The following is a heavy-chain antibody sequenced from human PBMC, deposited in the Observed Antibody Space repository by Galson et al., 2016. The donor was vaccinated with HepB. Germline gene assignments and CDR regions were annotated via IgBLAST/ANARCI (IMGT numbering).Heavy chain of an antibody. D-gene: IGHD3-3*01. J-gene: IGHJ6*03. Sequence: SLRLSCADSAFTFSTYSMNWVRQAPGKGLEWVSSISSSSSSINYADSVKGRFTIARDNAKNSLFLQMKSLRVEDTAVYYCAGGAALGGLYYYMDVWGKGTTVTVSS. CDR2: ISSSSSSI. CDR3: AGGAALGGLYYYMDV. CDR1: AFTFSTYS. V-gene: IGHV3-21*01.